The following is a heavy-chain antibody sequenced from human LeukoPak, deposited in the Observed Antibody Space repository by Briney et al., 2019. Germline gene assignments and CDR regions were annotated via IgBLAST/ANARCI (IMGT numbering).Heavy chain of an antibody. V-gene: IGHV1-18*01. D-gene: IGHD5-12*01. CDR1: GYTFTSHG. J-gene: IGHJ6*02. CDR2: ISAYNGNT. CDR3: ARGGYSGPTSYYYYYGMDV. Sequence: RASVKVSCKASGYTFTSHGISWVRQAPGQGLEWMGWISAYNGNTNYAQKLQGRVTMTTDTSTSTAYMELRSLRSDDTAVYYCARGGYSGPTSYYYYYGMDVWGQGTTVTVSS.